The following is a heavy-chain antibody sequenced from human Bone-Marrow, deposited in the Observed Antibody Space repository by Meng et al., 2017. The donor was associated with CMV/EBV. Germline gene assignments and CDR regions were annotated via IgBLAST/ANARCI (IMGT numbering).Heavy chain of an antibody. J-gene: IGHJ3*02. V-gene: IGHV3-48*04. CDR1: GFTFSSYS. Sequence: GESLKISCAASGFTFSSYSMNWVRQAPGKGLEWVSYISSSSTIYYADSVKGRFTISRDNAKKSLYLQMNSLRAEDTAVYYCARRDFGNAFDIWGQGTMVTVSS. CDR2: ISSSSTI. CDR3: ARRDFGNAFDI. D-gene: IGHD3-16*01.